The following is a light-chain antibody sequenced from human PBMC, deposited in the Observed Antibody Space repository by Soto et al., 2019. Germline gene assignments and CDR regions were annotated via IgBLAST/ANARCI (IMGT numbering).Light chain of an antibody. J-gene: IGLJ2*01. CDR3: SSSTSTSTLMI. CDR1: SSDVGRYKF. V-gene: IGLV2-14*01. CDR2: EVS. Sequence: QSVLTQPASVSASPGQSITISCTGTSSDVGRYKFVSWYQQYPGKGPRLMMYEVSNRPSGVSNRFSGSKSGNTASLTISGLHTEDEAIYYCSSSTSTSTLMIFGGGTKLTVL.